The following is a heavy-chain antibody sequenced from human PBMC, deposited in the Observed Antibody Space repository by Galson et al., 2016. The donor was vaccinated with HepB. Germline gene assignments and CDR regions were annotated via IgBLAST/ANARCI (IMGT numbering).Heavy chain of an antibody. CDR3: ATARQWLVRNFDY. CDR1: GYTFNAFY. D-gene: IGHD6-19*01. Sequence: SVKVSCKASGYTFNAFYIHWVRQAPGQGLDWMGIINPSGGGAWYTQRFQGRVTMTEDTSTDTAYMEVSSLRSEDTAVYYCATARQWLVRNFDYWGQGTQVIVSS. CDR2: INPSGGGA. V-gene: IGHV1-46*02. J-gene: IGHJ4*02.